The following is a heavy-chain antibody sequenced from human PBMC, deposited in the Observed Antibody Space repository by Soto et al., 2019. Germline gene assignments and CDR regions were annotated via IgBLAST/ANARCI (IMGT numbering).Heavy chain of an antibody. V-gene: IGHV6-1*01. D-gene: IGHD3-22*01. CDR1: GDSVSSNSAA. Sequence: SQTLSLTCAISGDSVSSNSAAWNWIRQSPSRGLEWLGRTYYRSKWYNDYAVSVKSRITINPDTSKNQFSLQLNSVTPEDTAVYYCARGYYYDSSGYYYPWFDPWGQGTLVTVSS. J-gene: IGHJ5*02. CDR2: TYYRSKWYN. CDR3: ARGYYYDSSGYYYPWFDP.